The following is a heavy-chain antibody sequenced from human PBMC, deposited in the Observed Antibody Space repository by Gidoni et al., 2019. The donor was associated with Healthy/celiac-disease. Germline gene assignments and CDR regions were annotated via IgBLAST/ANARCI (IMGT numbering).Heavy chain of an antibody. Sequence: EVQLLESGGGLVQPGGSLRLSGAAAGLTFRSYAMSWVRQAPGKGLEWVSAISGSGGSTYYADSVKGRFTISRDNSKNTLYLQMNSLRAEDTAVYYCARNRAGGRNIQMLNSGYDSWGQGTLVTVSS. D-gene: IGHD5-12*01. CDR2: ISGSGGST. J-gene: IGHJ4*02. CDR3: ARNRAGGRNIQMLNSGYDS. V-gene: IGHV3-23*01. CDR1: GLTFRSYA.